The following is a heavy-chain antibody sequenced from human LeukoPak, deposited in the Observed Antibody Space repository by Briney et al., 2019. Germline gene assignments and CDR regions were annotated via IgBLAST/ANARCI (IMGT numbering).Heavy chain of an antibody. D-gene: IGHD3-16*01. Sequence: SETLSLTCTVSGGSISSYYWSWIRQPPGKGLEWIGYIYYSGSTNYNPSLKSRVTISVDTSKNQFSLKLSSVTAADTAVYYCARGYDYVWGSQFDPWGQGTLVTVSS. CDR2: IYYSGST. V-gene: IGHV4-59*01. J-gene: IGHJ5*02. CDR1: GGSISSYY. CDR3: ARGYDYVWGSQFDP.